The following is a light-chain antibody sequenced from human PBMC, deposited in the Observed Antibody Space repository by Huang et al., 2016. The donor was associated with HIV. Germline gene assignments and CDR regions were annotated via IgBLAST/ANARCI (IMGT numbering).Light chain of an antibody. V-gene: IGKV3-15*01. CDR2: GAS. CDR3: QQYNNWPLT. J-gene: IGKJ4*01. CDR1: QSVSSS. Sequence: EIVMTQSPGTLSWSPGERATLSCRASQSVSSSLAWYQQKPGQAPRLLIYGASTRATGIPARFSGSGSGTEFTLTISSLQSEDFAVYYCQQYNNWPLTFGGGTKVEI.